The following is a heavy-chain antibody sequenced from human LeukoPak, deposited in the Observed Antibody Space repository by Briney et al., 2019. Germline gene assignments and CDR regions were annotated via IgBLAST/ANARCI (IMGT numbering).Heavy chain of an antibody. J-gene: IGHJ4*02. CDR2: ISGSGNGT. CDR1: GFTFRTYA. D-gene: IGHD5-24*01. CDR3: AKRTMSAFDS. Sequence: RSGGSLRLSCTASGFTFRTYAMNWVRQAPGKGQEWLSGISGSGNGTYYADSVKGRFIISRDNSKNMVYLQMNSLTVEDAATYYCAKRTMSAFDSWGQGTLLIVSS. V-gene: IGHV3-23*01.